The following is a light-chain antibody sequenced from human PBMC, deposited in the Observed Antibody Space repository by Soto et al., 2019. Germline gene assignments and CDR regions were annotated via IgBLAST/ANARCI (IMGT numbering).Light chain of an antibody. CDR1: ASNLGGNP. V-gene: IGLV1-44*01. CDR2: TNH. CDR3: AAWDDSLNAVV. J-gene: IGLJ2*01. Sequence: QSVLTQPPSVSGTPGQKVSISCSGSASNLGGNPVNWYQHLPGAAPKLLIYTNHQRPSGVPDRFSGSKSGTSASLAISGLRSEAEADFYCAAWDDSLNAVVFGGGTKVTVL.